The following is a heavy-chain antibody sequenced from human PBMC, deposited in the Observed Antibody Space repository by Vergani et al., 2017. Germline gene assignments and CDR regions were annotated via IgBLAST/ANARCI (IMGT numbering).Heavy chain of an antibody. D-gene: IGHD6-13*01. J-gene: IGHJ6*02. CDR1: GGSIRSSNW. Sequence: QVQLQESGPGLVKPSGTLSLTCAVSGGSIRSSNWWSWVRQPPGKGVEWIGEIYHSGSTNYNPSLKSRVTISVDKSKNQFSLKLSSVTAADTAVYYCASSRAAAGTYGMDVWGQGTTVTVSS. CDR3: ASSRAAAGTYGMDV. CDR2: IYHSGST. V-gene: IGHV4-4*02.